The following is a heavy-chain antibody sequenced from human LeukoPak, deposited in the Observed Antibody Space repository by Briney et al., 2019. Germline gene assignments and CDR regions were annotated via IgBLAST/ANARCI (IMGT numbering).Heavy chain of an antibody. CDR1: SGSISSDY. CDR2: IYTSGST. CDR3: ARDLRYCSSTSCHYFDY. V-gene: IGHV4-4*07. J-gene: IGHJ4*02. D-gene: IGHD2-2*01. Sequence: SETLSLTCTVSSGSISSDYWSWIRQPAGKGLEWIGRIYTSGSTNYNPSLKSRVTMSVDTSKNQFSLKLSSVTAADTAVYYCARDLRYCSSTSCHYFDYWGQGTLVTVSS.